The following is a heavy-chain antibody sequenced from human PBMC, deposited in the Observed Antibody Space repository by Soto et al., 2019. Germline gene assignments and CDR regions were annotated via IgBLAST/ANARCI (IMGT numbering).Heavy chain of an antibody. CDR3: ARAVADDAFDI. CDR1: GFTFDDYG. D-gene: IGHD5-12*01. J-gene: IGHJ3*02. Sequence: GGSLRLSCAASGFTFDDYGMSWVRQAPGKGLEWVSGINWNGGSTGYPDSVKGRFTISRDNAKNSLYLQMNSLRAEDTALYHCARAVADDAFDIWGQGTMVTVSS. V-gene: IGHV3-20*01. CDR2: INWNGGST.